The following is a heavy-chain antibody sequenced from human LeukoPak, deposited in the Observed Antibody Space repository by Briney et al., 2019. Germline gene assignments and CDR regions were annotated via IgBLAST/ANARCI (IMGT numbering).Heavy chain of an antibody. J-gene: IGHJ4*02. CDR3: ARVTHCSSTSCYARLYYFDY. Sequence: GGSLRVSCAASGFTFSSYWMSWVRQAPGKGLEWVANIKQDGSEKYYVDSVKGRFTISRDNAKNSLYLQMDSLRAEDTAVYYCARVTHCSSTSCYARLYYFDYWGQGTLVTVSS. D-gene: IGHD2-2*01. CDR2: IKQDGSEK. CDR1: GFTFSSYW. V-gene: IGHV3-7*03.